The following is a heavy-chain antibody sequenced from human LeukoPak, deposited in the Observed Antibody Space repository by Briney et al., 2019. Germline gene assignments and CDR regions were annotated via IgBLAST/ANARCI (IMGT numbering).Heavy chain of an antibody. Sequence: SETLSLTCTVSGGSISSYYWSWIRQPPGKGLEWIGYIYYSGSTNYNPSLKSRVTISVDTSKNQFSLKLSSVTAADTAVYYRARDHTAMGFDYWGQGTLVTVSS. D-gene: IGHD5-18*01. J-gene: IGHJ4*02. CDR1: GGSISSYY. CDR3: ARDHTAMGFDY. CDR2: IYYSGST. V-gene: IGHV4-59*01.